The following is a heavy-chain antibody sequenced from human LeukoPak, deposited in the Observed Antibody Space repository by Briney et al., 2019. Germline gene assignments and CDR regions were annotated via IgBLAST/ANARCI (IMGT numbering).Heavy chain of an antibody. Sequence: SETLSLTCTVSGGSISSYYWSWIRQPPGKGLEWIGYIYYSGSTNYNPSLKSRVTISVDTSKNQFSLKLSPVTAADTAVYYCARANTYYYGSGSPPNNWFDPWGQGTLVTVSS. CDR3: ARANTYYYGSGSPPNNWFDP. D-gene: IGHD3-10*01. CDR2: IYYSGST. V-gene: IGHV4-59*12. CDR1: GGSISSYY. J-gene: IGHJ5*02.